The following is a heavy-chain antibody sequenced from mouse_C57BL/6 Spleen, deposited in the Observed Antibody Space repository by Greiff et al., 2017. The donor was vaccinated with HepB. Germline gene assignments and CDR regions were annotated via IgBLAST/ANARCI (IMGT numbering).Heavy chain of an antibody. D-gene: IGHD2-5*01. CDR2: IDPENGDT. CDR1: GFNIKDDY. V-gene: IGHV14-4*01. CDR3: TLYSNYEGYYAMDY. J-gene: IGHJ4*01. Sequence: EVQLQQSGAELVRPGASVKLSCTASGFNIKDDYMHWVKQRPEQGLEWIGWIDPENGDTEYASKFQGKATITADTSSNTAYLQLSSLTSEDTAVYYCTLYSNYEGYYAMDYWGQGTSVTVSS.